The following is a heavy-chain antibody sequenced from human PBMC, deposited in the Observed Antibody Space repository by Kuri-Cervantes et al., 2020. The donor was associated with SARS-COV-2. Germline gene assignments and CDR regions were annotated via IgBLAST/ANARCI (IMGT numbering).Heavy chain of an antibody. Sequence: ASVKVSCKASGYTFTSYGIYWVRQAPGQGLEWMGWISVHNGNTNYARRFQGRVTMTTDTSTSTVYMELRSLTSDDTAVYYCARATIPTAVRQEAPFDPWGQGTLVTVSS. D-gene: IGHD6-25*01. V-gene: IGHV1-18*01. J-gene: IGHJ5*02. CDR3: ARATIPTAVRQEAPFDP. CDR2: ISVHNGNT. CDR1: GYTFTSYG.